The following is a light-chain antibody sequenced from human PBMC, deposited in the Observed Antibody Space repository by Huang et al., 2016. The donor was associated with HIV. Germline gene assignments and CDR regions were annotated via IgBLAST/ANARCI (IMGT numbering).Light chain of an antibody. J-gene: IGKJ1*01. CDR3: MQGLQTWT. CDR1: QSLLHSNGHKY. Sequence: DIVMVQSPASLSVTPGEATSITCRSSQSLLHSNGHKYLDWYCQKPGQSPQLLNYLGSARASGVPGRFRGSGSGTYFTLRINRVEAGDVGVYYCMQGLQTWTFGQGTKVEV. CDR2: LGS. V-gene: IGKV2-28*01.